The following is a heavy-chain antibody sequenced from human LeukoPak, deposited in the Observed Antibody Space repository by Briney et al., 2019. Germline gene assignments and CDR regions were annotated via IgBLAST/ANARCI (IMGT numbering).Heavy chain of an antibody. Sequence: GGSLRLSCVASGFPFSSYWMTWVRQAPGKGLEWVANIKQDGSKKSYVDSVKGRFTISRDNAKNSLYLQMNSLRAEDTAIYYCTRVGYIDEGIDYWGQGILVTVSS. J-gene: IGHJ4*02. CDR2: IKQDGSKK. V-gene: IGHV3-7*04. CDR1: GFPFSSYW. D-gene: IGHD5-24*01. CDR3: TRVGYIDEGIDY.